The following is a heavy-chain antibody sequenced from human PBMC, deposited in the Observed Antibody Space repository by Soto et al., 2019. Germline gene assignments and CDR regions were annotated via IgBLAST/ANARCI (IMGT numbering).Heavy chain of an antibody. D-gene: IGHD1-7*01. Sequence: QVQLVQSGAEVKKSGSSVKVACKVSGDTFSNYAINWVRRAPGQGLEWMGAIVPIFRTTNYAQKFQGRVTITADESTITAYRELSRLRSDDTATYYCAREASAPGTFREDASDIWGQGTKVTVSS. J-gene: IGHJ3*02. V-gene: IGHV1-69*12. CDR3: AREASAPGTFREDASDI. CDR2: IVPIFRTT. CDR1: GDTFSNYA.